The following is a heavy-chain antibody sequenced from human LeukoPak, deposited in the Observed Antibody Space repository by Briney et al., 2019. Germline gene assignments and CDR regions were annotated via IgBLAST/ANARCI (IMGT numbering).Heavy chain of an antibody. Sequence: SETLSLTCAVYGGSFSGYYWSWIRQPPGKGLEWIGEINHSGSTNYSPSLKSRVTISVDTSKNQFSLKLSSVTAADTGVYYCAREGYCSGGSCYSHFDYWGQGTLVTVSS. V-gene: IGHV4-34*01. CDR1: GGSFSGYY. J-gene: IGHJ4*02. CDR3: AREGYCSGGSCYSHFDY. D-gene: IGHD2-15*01. CDR2: INHSGST.